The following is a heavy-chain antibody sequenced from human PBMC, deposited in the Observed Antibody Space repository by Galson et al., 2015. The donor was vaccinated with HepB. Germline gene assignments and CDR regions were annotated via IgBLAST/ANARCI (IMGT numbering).Heavy chain of an antibody. CDR1: GFTFSSYA. D-gene: IGHD6-25*01. V-gene: IGHV3-30*04. J-gene: IGHJ4*02. Sequence: LSCAASGFTFSSYAMHWVRQAPGKGLEWVAVISYDGSNKYYADSVKGRFTISRDNSKNTLYLQMNSLRADDPAVYYCARDLMRPPHFDYWGQGTLVTVSS. CDR2: ISYDGSNK. CDR3: ARDLMRPPHFDY.